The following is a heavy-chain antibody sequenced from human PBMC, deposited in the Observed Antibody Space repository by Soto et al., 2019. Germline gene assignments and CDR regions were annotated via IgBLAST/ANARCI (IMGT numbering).Heavy chain of an antibody. Sequence: SVKVSCKASGGTLSSHTITWVRQAPGQGLEWMGGISPMFGTAKFAQKFQGRVTITADESTGTAYMELSSLRSEDTAVYYCARDSSLYYYDSSGYYEAPDYWGQGTLVTVSS. CDR3: ARDSSLYYYDSSGYYEAPDY. CDR1: GGTLSSHT. CDR2: ISPMFGTA. J-gene: IGHJ4*02. D-gene: IGHD3-22*01. V-gene: IGHV1-69*13.